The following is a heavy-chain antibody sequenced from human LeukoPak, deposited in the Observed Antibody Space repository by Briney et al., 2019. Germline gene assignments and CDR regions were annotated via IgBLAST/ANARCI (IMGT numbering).Heavy chain of an antibody. CDR1: GFTYGDYA. V-gene: IGHV3-49*03. CDR3: TRGNGGFDNWFDP. CDR2: IRSKAYGGTT. D-gene: IGHD3-16*01. J-gene: IGHJ5*02. Sequence: GGSLRLSCTASGFTYGDYAMSWFRQAPGKGLEWVGFIRSKAYGGTTEYAASVKGRFTISRDDSKSIAYLQMNSLKTEDTAVYYCTRGNGGFDNWFDPWGQGTLVTVSS.